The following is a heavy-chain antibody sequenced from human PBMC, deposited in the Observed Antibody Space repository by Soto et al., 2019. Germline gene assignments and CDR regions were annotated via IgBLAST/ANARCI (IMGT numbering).Heavy chain of an antibody. D-gene: IGHD2-2*01. J-gene: IGHJ5*02. Sequence: GPSVKVSCKASGGTFSSYAISWVRQAPGQGLEWMGGIIPIFGTANYAQKFQGRVTITADKSTSTAYMELSSLRSEDTAVYYCARATRERYCSSTSCYSWFDPWGQGTLVTVSS. CDR1: GGTFSSYA. V-gene: IGHV1-69*06. CDR2: IIPIFGTA. CDR3: ARATRERYCSSTSCYSWFDP.